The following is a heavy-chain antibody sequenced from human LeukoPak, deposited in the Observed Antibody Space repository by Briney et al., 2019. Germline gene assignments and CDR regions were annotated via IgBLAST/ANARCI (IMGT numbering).Heavy chain of an antibody. D-gene: IGHD6-13*01. CDR2: ISAYSGNT. CDR1: GYTFTSYG. CDR3: ARGLGLIAAAGYDY. J-gene: IGHJ4*02. V-gene: IGHV1-18*01. Sequence: ASVKVSCKASGYTFTSYGISWVRQAPGQGLEWMGWISAYSGNTNYAQKLQGRVTMTTDTSTSTAYMDLRSLRSDDTAVYYCARGLGLIAAAGYDYWGQGTLVTVSS.